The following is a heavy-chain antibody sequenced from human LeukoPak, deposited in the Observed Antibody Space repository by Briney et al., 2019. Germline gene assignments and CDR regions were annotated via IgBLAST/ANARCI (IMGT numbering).Heavy chain of an antibody. J-gene: IGHJ3*02. D-gene: IGHD6-19*01. V-gene: IGHV1-18*04. CDR2: ISAYNGNT. CDR3: ARGAYSSGWYEYAFDI. CDR1: GYTFTSYY. Sequence: ASVKVSCKASGYTFTSYYMHWVRQAPGQGLEWMGWISAYNGNTNYAQKLQGRVTMTTDTSTSTAYMELRSLRSDDTAVYYCARGAYSSGWYEYAFDIWGQGTMVTVSS.